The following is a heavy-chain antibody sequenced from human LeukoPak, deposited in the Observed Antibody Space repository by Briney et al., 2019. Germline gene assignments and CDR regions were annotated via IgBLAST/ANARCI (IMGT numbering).Heavy chain of an antibody. Sequence: GGSLRLSCAASGFTFGTYDMYWVRQAPGKGLECVASISRNSGASTYYAASVKGRFTISRDNSRSTLYLQMNSLRADDTAVYYCAKPQWLVSWFDPWGQGTLVTVSS. J-gene: IGHJ5*02. CDR1: GFTFGTYD. V-gene: IGHV3-23*01. CDR2: ISRNSGAST. D-gene: IGHD6-19*01. CDR3: AKPQWLVSWFDP.